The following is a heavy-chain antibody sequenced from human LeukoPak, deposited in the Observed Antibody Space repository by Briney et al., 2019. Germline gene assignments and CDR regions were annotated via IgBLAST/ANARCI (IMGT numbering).Heavy chain of an antibody. CDR3: AGGPVLPRGYSYGNDLDY. D-gene: IGHD5-18*01. CDR2: ISSSSSTI. Sequence: GGSLRLSCAASGFTVSSYSMNWVRQAPGKGLEWVSYISSSSSTIYYADSVKGRFTISRDNAKNSLYLQMNSLRAEDTAVCYCAGGPVLPRGYSYGNDLDYWGQGTLVTVSS. CDR1: GFTVSSYS. V-gene: IGHV3-48*04. J-gene: IGHJ4*02.